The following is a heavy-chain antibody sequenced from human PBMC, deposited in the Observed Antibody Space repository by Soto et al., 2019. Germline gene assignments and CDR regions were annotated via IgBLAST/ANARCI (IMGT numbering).Heavy chain of an antibody. CDR3: ARGAMANFDY. J-gene: IGHJ4*02. Sequence: ASVKVSCKASGGTFGSQGIAWVRQAPGQGLEWMGGFIAMLGTPTYAKKVQGRATISADESLTSSYLELRSLRSEDTGVYFCARGAMANFDYWGQGTVVTVS. V-gene: IGHV1-69*13. CDR1: GGTFGSQG. CDR2: FIAMLGTP. D-gene: IGHD5-18*01.